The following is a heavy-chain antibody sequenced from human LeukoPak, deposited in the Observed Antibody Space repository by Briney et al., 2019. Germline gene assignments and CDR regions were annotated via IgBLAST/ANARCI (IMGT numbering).Heavy chain of an antibody. Sequence: PSETLSLTCTVSGGSISSSSYYWGWIRQPPGKGLEWIGSIYYSGSTYYNPSLKSRVTISVDTSKNQFSLKLSSVTAADTAVYYCARRDSSGYYVDYFDYWGQGTLVTASS. CDR2: IYYSGST. J-gene: IGHJ4*02. CDR3: ARRDSSGYYVDYFDY. D-gene: IGHD3-22*01. V-gene: IGHV4-39*01. CDR1: GGSISSSSYY.